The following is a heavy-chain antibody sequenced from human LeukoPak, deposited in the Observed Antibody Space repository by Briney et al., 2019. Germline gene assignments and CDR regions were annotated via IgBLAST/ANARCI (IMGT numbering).Heavy chain of an antibody. CDR2: IDSSSSSSI. V-gene: IGHV3-48*02. J-gene: IGHJ4*02. CDR1: GFTFSSYS. D-gene: IGHD3-10*01. Sequence: GRSLRLSCAASGFTFSSYSMNWVRQVPGKGLEWVSYIDSSSSSSIYYADSVKGRFTISRDNAKNSLYLQMKSLRDEDTAVYYCARYGSGTSYITNYFDYWGQGTLVTVSS. CDR3: ARYGSGTSYITNYFDY.